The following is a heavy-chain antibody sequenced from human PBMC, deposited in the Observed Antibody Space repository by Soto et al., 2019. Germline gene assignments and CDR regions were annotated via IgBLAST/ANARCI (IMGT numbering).Heavy chain of an antibody. Sequence: TGESLKISCKGSGYSFTSYWVGWVRQMPWKGLEWMGIIYPGDSDTRYSPSFQGQVTISADKSISTAYLQWSSLKASDTAIYYCARHVFLAARPYYYYYGMDVWGQGTTVTVSS. J-gene: IGHJ6*02. D-gene: IGHD6-6*01. CDR1: GYSFTSYW. V-gene: IGHV5-51*01. CDR3: ARHVFLAARPYYYYYGMDV. CDR2: IYPGDSDT.